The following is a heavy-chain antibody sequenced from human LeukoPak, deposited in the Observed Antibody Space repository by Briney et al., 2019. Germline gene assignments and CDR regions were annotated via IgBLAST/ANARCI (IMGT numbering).Heavy chain of an antibody. CDR2: IHKAGTES. V-gene: IGHV3-7*01. Sequence: HAGGSLRLSCAASGFTFTDYWMTWVRQVPGKGREWVANIHKAGTESYYVDSVKGRFAISRDNAKNSVYLQLSSLRGDDTAVYYCARVGTWELQRVFDYWGQGTLVTVSS. CDR1: GFTFTDYW. CDR3: ARVGTWELQRVFDY. D-gene: IGHD1-26*01. J-gene: IGHJ4*02.